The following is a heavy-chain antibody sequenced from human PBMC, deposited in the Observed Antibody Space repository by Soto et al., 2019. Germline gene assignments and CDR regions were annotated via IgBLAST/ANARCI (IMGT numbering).Heavy chain of an antibody. CDR3: ARGVVVVVPLDYGMDV. D-gene: IGHD2-15*01. CDR1: GGSISSGDYY. J-gene: IGHJ6*02. V-gene: IGHV4-30-4*01. Sequence: QVQLQESGPGLVKPSQTLSLTCTVSGGSISSGDYYWSWIRQPPGKGLEWIGYIYYSGSTYYNPSLKSRVTISXXTXKXXFTLKLSSVTAADTAVYYCARGVVVVVPLDYGMDVWGQGTTVTVSS. CDR2: IYYSGST.